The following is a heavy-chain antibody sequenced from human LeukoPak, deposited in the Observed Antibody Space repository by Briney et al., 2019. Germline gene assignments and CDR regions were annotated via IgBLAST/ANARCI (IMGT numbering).Heavy chain of an antibody. CDR2: ISSSSSYI. J-gene: IGHJ4*02. V-gene: IGHV3-21*06. CDR3: ARDRLYGDYDSNFDF. D-gene: IGHD4-17*01. Sequence: PGGSLRLSCAASGFTFSSYSMNWVRQAPGKGLEWVSSISSSSSYIYYADSLKGRFTISRDNAKNSVYLQMDNLKVEDTALYYCARDRLYGDYDSNFDFWGQGTLVTVSS. CDR1: GFTFSSYS.